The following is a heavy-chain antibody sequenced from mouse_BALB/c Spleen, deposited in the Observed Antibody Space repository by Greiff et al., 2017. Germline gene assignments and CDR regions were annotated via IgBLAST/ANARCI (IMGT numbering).Heavy chain of an antibody. J-gene: IGHJ2*01. V-gene: IGHV1-39*01. CDR3: ARSDDYSYYFDY. D-gene: IGHD2-4*01. Sequence: VQLQQTGPELVKPGASVKISCKASGYSFTDYIMLWVKQSHGKSLEWIGNINPYYGSTSYNLKFKGKATLTVDKSSSTAYMQLNSLTSEDSAVYYCARSDDYSYYFDYWGQGTTLTVSS. CDR1: GYSFTDYI. CDR2: INPYYGST.